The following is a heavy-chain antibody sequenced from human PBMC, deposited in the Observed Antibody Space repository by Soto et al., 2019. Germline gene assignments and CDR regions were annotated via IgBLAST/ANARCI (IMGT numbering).Heavy chain of an antibody. Sequence: ASVKVSCKASGYSFTTYYMHWVRQAPGQGLEWMGIINPSGSTSYAQKFQGRVTMTRDTSTSTVYMELSSLRSEDTAVYYCARAYDSSGYAHYWGQGTLVTVSS. CDR2: INPSGST. CDR1: GYSFTTYY. D-gene: IGHD3-22*01. J-gene: IGHJ4*02. V-gene: IGHV1-46*01. CDR3: ARAYDSSGYAHY.